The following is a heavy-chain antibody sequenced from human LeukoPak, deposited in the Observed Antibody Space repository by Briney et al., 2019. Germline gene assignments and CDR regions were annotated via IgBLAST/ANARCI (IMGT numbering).Heavy chain of an antibody. D-gene: IGHD3-22*01. Sequence: GASVKVSCKASGYTFTGYYMHWVRQAPGQGLEWMGWINPNSGGTNYAQKFQGRVTMTRDTSISTAYMELSRLRSDDTAVYYCARVDYYDSSGYYYYWGQGTLVTVSS. CDR1: GYTFTGYY. V-gene: IGHV1-2*02. J-gene: IGHJ4*02. CDR2: INPNSGGT. CDR3: ARVDYYDSSGYYYY.